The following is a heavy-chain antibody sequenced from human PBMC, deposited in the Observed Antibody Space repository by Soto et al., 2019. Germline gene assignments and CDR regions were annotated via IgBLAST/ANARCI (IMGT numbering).Heavy chain of an antibody. D-gene: IGHD6-19*01. CDR2: ISSSGSTI. Sequence: GGSLRLSCAASGFTFSDYYMSWIRQAPGKGLEWVSYISSSGSTIYYADSVKGRFTISRDNAKNSLYLQMNSLRAEDTVVYYCAVVAGAGAFDIWGQGTMVTVSS. CDR1: GFTFSDYY. J-gene: IGHJ3*02. CDR3: AVVAGAGAFDI. V-gene: IGHV3-11*01.